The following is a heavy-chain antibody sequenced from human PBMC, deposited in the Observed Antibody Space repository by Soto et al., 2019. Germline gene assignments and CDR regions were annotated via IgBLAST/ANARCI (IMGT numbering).Heavy chain of an antibody. D-gene: IGHD3-10*01. CDR1: GDSVSSNSAC. CDR2: TYYKSKWNN. CDR3: TGITWFRGMDV. V-gene: IGHV6-1*01. J-gene: IGHJ6*02. Sequence: SQTLSLTCVISGDSVSSNSACWNLIRQSPSRGLEWLGRTYYKSKWNNDYALSVKSRITINPDTSKNQFSLHLYSVTPEDTAAYYCTGITWFRGMDVWGQGTPVTVYS.